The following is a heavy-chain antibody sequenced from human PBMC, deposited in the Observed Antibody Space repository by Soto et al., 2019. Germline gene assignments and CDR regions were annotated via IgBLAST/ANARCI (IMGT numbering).Heavy chain of an antibody. CDR3: ARDPIFGVVKDLNWFDP. CDR1: GGSISSGDYY. D-gene: IGHD3-3*01. CDR2: IYYSGST. J-gene: IGHJ5*02. V-gene: IGHV4-30-4*01. Sequence: QVQLQESGPGLVKPSQTLSLTCTVSGGSISSGDYYWSWIRQPPGKGLEWIGYIYYSGSTYYNPSRKSRVTISVDTSKNQFSLKLSSVTAADTAVYYCARDPIFGVVKDLNWFDPWGQGTLVTVSS.